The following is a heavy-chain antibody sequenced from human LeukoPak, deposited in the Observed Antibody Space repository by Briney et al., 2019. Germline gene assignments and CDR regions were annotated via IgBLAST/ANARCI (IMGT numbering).Heavy chain of an antibody. D-gene: IGHD4-17*01. CDR2: ISDDGRNK. CDR1: GFSFISYG. J-gene: IGHJ4*02. Sequence: GGSLRLSCAASGFSFISYGMRWVRQAPGKGLEWVGVISDDGRNKKYADSVKGRFTIPRDNSKDTLYLQMNSLRDEDTAVYYCAKRPSDYGDYVTYFDYWGQGTLVTVSS. V-gene: IGHV3-30*18. CDR3: AKRPSDYGDYVTYFDY.